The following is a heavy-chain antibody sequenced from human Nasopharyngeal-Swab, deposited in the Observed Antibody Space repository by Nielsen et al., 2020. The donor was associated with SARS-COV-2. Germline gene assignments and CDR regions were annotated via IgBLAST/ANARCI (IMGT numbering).Heavy chain of an antibody. Sequence: GESLKISCTASGFTFGDYAMSWVRQAPGKGLEWVSAISGSGGSTYYADSVKGRFTISRDNSKNTLYLQMNGLRAEDTAVYYCAKDLGYCSGGSCYGDAFDIWGQGTMVTVSS. CDR1: GFTFGDYA. V-gene: IGHV3-23*01. CDR2: ISGSGGST. D-gene: IGHD2-15*01. CDR3: AKDLGYCSGGSCYGDAFDI. J-gene: IGHJ3*02.